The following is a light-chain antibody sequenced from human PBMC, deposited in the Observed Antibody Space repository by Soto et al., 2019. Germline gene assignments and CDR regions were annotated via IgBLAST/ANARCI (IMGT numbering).Light chain of an antibody. V-gene: IGKV3-15*01. CDR1: QSVSSN. J-gene: IGKJ1*01. CDR2: GAS. Sequence: EIVMTQSPATLSVSPGERATLSCRASQSVSSNLAWYQQKPGQAPRLLIYGASTRATGIPARFSGSESGTQFTLTISSLQSEDFAVYYCRRYNNWPFPSWTFGQGPKVEIK. CDR3: RRYNNWPFPSWT.